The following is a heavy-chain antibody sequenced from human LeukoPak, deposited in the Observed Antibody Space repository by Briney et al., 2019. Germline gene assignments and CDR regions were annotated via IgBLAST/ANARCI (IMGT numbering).Heavy chain of an antibody. V-gene: IGHV1-69*06. CDR3: AREAYSGYDTVFDY. Sequence: ASVKVSCKASGGTFISYAISWVRQAPGQGLEWMGGIIPIFGTANYAQKFQGRVTITADKSTSTAYMELSSLRSEDTAVYYCAREAYSGYDTVFDYWGQGTLVTVSS. D-gene: IGHD5-12*01. CDR1: GGTFISYA. CDR2: IIPIFGTA. J-gene: IGHJ4*02.